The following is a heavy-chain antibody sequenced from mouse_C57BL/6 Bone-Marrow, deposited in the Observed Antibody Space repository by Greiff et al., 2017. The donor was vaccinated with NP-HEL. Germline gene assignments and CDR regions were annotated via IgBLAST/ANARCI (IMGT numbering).Heavy chain of an antibody. V-gene: IGHV1-59*01. CDR1: GYTFTSYW. J-gene: IGHJ1*03. Sequence: QVQLQQSGAELVRPGTSVKLSCKASGYTFTSYWMHWVKQRPGQGLEWIGVIDPSDSYTNYNQKFKGKATLTVDTSSSTAYMQLSSLTSEDSAVYYCARKIYYYGSSYWYFDVWGTGTTVTVSS. CDR3: ARKIYYYGSSYWYFDV. CDR2: IDPSDSYT. D-gene: IGHD1-1*01.